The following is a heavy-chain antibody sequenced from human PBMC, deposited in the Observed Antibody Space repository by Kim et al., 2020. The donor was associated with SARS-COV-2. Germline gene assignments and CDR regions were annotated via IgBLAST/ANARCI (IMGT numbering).Heavy chain of an antibody. Sequence: GGSLRLSCAASGFTFDDYGMSWVRQAPGKGLEWVSGINWNGGSTGYADSVKGRFTISRDNAKNSLYLQMNSLRADDTALYHCAREDPNTAMVSWGQGTLVTVSS. CDR1: GFTFDDYG. D-gene: IGHD5-18*01. V-gene: IGHV3-20*01. CDR3: AREDPNTAMVS. J-gene: IGHJ4*02. CDR2: INWNGGST.